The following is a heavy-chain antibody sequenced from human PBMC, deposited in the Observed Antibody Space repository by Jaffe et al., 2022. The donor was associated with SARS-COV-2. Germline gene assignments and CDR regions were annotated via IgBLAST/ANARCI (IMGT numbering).Heavy chain of an antibody. D-gene: IGHD1-1*01. Sequence: EVQLVQSGAEVKKPGESLRISCMGSGYSFTDYWISWVRQMSGKGLEWMGRIDPSDSYSNYSPSFQGHVTMSVDRSSSTAYLQWSSLKASDTAVYYCARHRGTTRGFYYYGMDVWGQGTTVTVSS. CDR2: IDPSDSYS. V-gene: IGHV5-10-1*03. J-gene: IGHJ6*02. CDR1: GYSFTDYW. CDR3: ARHRGTTRGFYYYGMDV.